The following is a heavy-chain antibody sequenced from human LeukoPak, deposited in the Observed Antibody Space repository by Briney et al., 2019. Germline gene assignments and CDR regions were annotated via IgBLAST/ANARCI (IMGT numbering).Heavy chain of an antibody. V-gene: IGHV4-34*01. CDR1: GASFSGFH. CDR3: ARGQWLDNY. Sequence: PSETLSLTCAVYGASFSGFHWSWIRQPPGKGLEWIWEINHSGSTNYNPSLKSRVTISVDTSKNQFSLKLSSVTAADTAVYYCARGQWLDNYWGQGTLVTVSS. J-gene: IGHJ4*02. CDR2: INHSGST. D-gene: IGHD6-19*01.